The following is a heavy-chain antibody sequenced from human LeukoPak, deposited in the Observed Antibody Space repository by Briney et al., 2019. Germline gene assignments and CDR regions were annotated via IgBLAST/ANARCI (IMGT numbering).Heavy chain of an antibody. CDR2: MYYSGST. CDR1: GGSIASPY. Sequence: PSETLSLTCTLSGGSIASPYWSWIRQPPGKGLEWIAYMYYSGSTSYNPSLKSRVTISLDTSKDQFSLKLSSVTAADTAIYYCVRMGSGGYWGQGTLVTVSP. CDR3: VRMGSGGY. V-gene: IGHV4-59*11. D-gene: IGHD3-16*01. J-gene: IGHJ4*02.